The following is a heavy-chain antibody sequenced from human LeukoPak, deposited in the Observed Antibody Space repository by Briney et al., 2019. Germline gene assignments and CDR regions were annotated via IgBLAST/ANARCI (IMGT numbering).Heavy chain of an antibody. CDR1: GFTFSSYA. CDR2: ISGSGVST. Sequence: GGSLRLSCAASGFTFSSYAMSWVRQAPGKGLEWVSAISGSGVSTYYADSVKGRFTISRDNSKNTVFLHMNSLRAEDTAVYYCAKEAYSNYAYFHRWGQGTLVTVSS. V-gene: IGHV3-23*01. J-gene: IGHJ1*01. CDR3: AKEAYSNYAYFHR. D-gene: IGHD4-11*01.